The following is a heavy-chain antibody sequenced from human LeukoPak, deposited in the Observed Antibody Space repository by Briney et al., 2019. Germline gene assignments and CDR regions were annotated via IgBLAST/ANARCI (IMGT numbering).Heavy chain of an antibody. J-gene: IGHJ4*02. CDR2: IYTSGST. CDR1: GFTVSNNY. CDR3: ARGRGHNYGYYFDH. V-gene: IGHV3-53*01. Sequence: PGGSLRLSCAASGFTVSNNYMSWVRQAPGKGLEWVSIIYTSGSTFYADSVKGRFTISRDSSKNTLYLQMNSLRAEDTAIYYCARGRGHNYGYYFDHWGQGTLVTVPS. D-gene: IGHD5-18*01.